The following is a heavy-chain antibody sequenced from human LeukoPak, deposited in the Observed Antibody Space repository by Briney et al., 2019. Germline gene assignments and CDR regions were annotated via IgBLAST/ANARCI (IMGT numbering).Heavy chain of an antibody. CDR3: ASGVRGTEFGAATDY. D-gene: IGHD3-10*01. J-gene: IGHJ4*02. V-gene: IGHV4-59*11. CDR1: GASISRHY. CDR2: IYYSGSS. Sequence: SETLSLTCTFSGASISRHYWSWIRQPPGKGLEWIGYIYYSGSSNYNPSLKGRVTISIDTSKNQFSLKLSSVTAADTAVYYCASGVRGTEFGAATDYWGQGTLVTVSS.